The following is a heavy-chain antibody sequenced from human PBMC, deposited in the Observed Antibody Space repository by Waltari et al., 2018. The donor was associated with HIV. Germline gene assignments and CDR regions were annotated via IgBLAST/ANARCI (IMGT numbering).Heavy chain of an antibody. V-gene: IGHV5-51*01. J-gene: IGHJ4*02. Sequence: EVQLVQSGAEVKKPGESLKISCKGSGYSFTSYWIGWVRQMPGKGLEWMGILYPGDSDTKYSPSFQGQVTISADKSISTAYLQWSSLKASDSAMYYCARTPYYYDSSGSDFDYWGQGTLVTVSS. CDR3: ARTPYYYDSSGSDFDY. CDR1: GYSFTSYW. D-gene: IGHD3-22*01. CDR2: LYPGDSDT.